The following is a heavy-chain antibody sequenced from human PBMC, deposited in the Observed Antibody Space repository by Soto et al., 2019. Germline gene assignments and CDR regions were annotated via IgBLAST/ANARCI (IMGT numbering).Heavy chain of an antibody. J-gene: IGHJ3*02. CDR1: GFTFSNYW. V-gene: IGHV3-7*04. D-gene: IGHD3-22*01. CDR3: ARGDYYDTSGPFSDAFDI. CDR2: IKPDGSQK. Sequence: GGSLRLSCAASGFTFSNYWMSWVRQAPGKGLEWVANIKPDGSQKWYVDSVKGRFTISRDNAKKSLYLQMNSPRAEDTAVYYCARGDYYDTSGPFSDAFDIWGQGTMVTVSS.